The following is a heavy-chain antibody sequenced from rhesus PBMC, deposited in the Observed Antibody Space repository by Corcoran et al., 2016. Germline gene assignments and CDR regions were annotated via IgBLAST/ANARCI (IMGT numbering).Heavy chain of an antibody. J-gene: IGHJ4*01. V-gene: IGHV2-174*01. CDR2: IYWEDDK. Sequence: QVTLKESGPALVKPTQTLTLTCTFSGFSLTTSGMGVAWIRQPPGKALEWLALIYWEDDKRYSTSLKSRLTISKDTSKNQVVLTMTNMDPVDTATYYCARGSNYVDYFDYWGQGVLVTVSS. CDR1: GFSLTTSGMG. CDR3: ARGSNYVDYFDY. D-gene: IGHD4-29*01.